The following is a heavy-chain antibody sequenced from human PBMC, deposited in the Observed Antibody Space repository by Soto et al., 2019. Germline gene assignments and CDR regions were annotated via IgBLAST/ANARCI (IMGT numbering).Heavy chain of an antibody. V-gene: IGHV3-30*18. J-gene: IGHJ6*02. CDR2: ISYDGSNK. D-gene: IGHD6-13*01. CDR1: GFTFSSYG. CDR3: AKVLYSSSWYYYGMEV. Sequence: GGSLRLSCAASGFTFSSYGMHWVRQAPGKGLEWVAVISYDGSNKYYADSVKGRFTISRDDSRHTLYLQMNSLRAEDTAVYYCAKVLYSSSWYYYGMEVWGQGTTVTVSS.